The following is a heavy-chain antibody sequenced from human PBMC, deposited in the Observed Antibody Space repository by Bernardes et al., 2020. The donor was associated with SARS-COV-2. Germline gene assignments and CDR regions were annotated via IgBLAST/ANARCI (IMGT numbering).Heavy chain of an antibody. CDR2: IYYSGST. D-gene: IGHD3-9*01. CDR3: ARVYYDILTGYYAHFDS. J-gene: IGHJ4*02. Sequence: SETLSLTCTVSGGSISSSNNYWGWIRQPPGQGLEWIASIYYSGSTYYNPSLKSRVTISVDTAKNQFSLKLSSVTAADTAVYYCARVYYDILTGYYAHFDSWGQGALVTVSS. CDR1: GGSISSSNNY. V-gene: IGHV4-39*01.